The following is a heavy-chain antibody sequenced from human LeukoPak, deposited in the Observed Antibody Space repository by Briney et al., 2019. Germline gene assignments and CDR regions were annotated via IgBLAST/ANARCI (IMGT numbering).Heavy chain of an antibody. CDR3: ARDQGVTDPPPYGLDV. CDR1: GGTXNSYA. CDR2: IIPILDIA. J-gene: IGHJ6*02. D-gene: IGHD3-10*01. Sequence: SVKVSCKASGGTXNSYAISWVRQAPGQGLECMGRIIPILDIATYAQKFQGRVTITADKSTSTAYMELSSLSSEDTAVYYCARDQGVTDPPPYGLDVWGQGTAVTVSS. V-gene: IGHV1-69*04.